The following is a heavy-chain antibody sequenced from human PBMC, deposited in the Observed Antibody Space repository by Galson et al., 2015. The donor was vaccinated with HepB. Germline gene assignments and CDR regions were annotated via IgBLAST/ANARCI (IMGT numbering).Heavy chain of an antibody. CDR1: VFTVSSNY. J-gene: IGHJ5*02. Sequence: SLRLSCAASVFTVSSNYMSWVRQAPGKGLEWVSVIYSGGSTYYADSVKGRFTISRDNSKNTLYLQMNSLRAEDTAVYYCAREDKYSSGQWFDPWGQGTQVTVSS. CDR3: AREDKYSSGQWFDP. V-gene: IGHV3-66*01. D-gene: IGHD6-25*01. CDR2: IYSGGST.